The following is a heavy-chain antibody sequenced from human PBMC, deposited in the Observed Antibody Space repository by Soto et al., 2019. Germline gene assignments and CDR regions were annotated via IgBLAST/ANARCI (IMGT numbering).Heavy chain of an antibody. CDR1: GFTFSDYY. J-gene: IGHJ4*02. CDR3: ARRRRTDMDDIVLMHDFDF. D-gene: IGHD2-8*01. CDR2: INRNGKNR. V-gene: IGHV3-11*01. Sequence: QVQLVESGGGLVKPGGSLRLSCAASGFTFSDYYMSWIRQAPGRGLEWLSYINRNGKNRDYADSVRGRFTISRDNTKTSLYLEMKGLRVEGAAVYYCARRRRTDMDDIVLMHDFDFWGQGTLVTVSS.